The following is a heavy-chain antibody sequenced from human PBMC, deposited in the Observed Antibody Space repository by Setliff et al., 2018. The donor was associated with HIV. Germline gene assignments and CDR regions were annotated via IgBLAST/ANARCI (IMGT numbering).Heavy chain of an antibody. CDR2: ISSSRRYI. Sequence: EGSLRLSCAASGFTFSSYTMNWVRQAPGQGLEWVASISSSRRYIHYADSVKGRFTISRDNAKNSLYLQMNGLRSEDTAVYYCDRRFLTVHMDVWGNGTTVTVAS. CDR1: GFTFSSYT. CDR3: DRRFLTVHMDV. J-gene: IGHJ6*03. V-gene: IGHV3-21*01. D-gene: IGHD3-9*01.